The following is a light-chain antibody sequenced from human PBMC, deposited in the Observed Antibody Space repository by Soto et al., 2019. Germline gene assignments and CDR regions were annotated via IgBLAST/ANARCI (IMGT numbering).Light chain of an antibody. CDR2: DAS. CDR1: QDISNY. V-gene: IGKV1-33*01. CDR3: QQYDNLPPDT. J-gene: IGKJ4*01. Sequence: DIQMTQSPSSLSASVGDRVTITCQASQDISNYLNWYQQKPGKAPKLLIYDASNLETGVPSRFSGSGSGKDFTFTISSLQPEDIATYYCQQYDNLPPDTFGGGTKVEIK.